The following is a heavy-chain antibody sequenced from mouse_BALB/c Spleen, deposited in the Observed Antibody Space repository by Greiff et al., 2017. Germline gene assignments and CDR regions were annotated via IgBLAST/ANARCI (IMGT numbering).Heavy chain of an antibody. CDR3: ARGGRYDAMDY. J-gene: IGHJ4*01. CDR1: GFTFSSFG. Sequence: EVQLVESGGGLVQPGGSRKLSCAASGFTFSSFGMHWVRQAPEKGLEWVAYISSGSSTIYYADTVKGRFTIARDNPKNTLFLQMTSLRSEDTAMYYCARGGRYDAMDYWGQGTSVTVSS. V-gene: IGHV5-17*02. CDR2: ISSGSSTI.